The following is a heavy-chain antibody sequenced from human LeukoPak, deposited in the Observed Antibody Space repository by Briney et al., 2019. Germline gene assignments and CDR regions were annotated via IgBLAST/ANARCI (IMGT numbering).Heavy chain of an antibody. J-gene: IGHJ4*02. CDR3: ARESTTVTGYFDY. Sequence: GGSLRLSCAASGFTFSSYEMNWVRQAPGKGLEWVSYISSSGSTIYYADSVKGRFTISRDNAKNSLYLQMNSLRAEDTAVYYCARESTTVTGYFDYWGQGTLVTVSS. CDR2: ISSSGSTI. D-gene: IGHD4-11*01. CDR1: GFTFSSYE. V-gene: IGHV3-48*03.